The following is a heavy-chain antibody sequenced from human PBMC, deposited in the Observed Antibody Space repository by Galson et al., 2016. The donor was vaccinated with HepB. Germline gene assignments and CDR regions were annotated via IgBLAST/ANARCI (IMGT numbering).Heavy chain of an antibody. CDR2: ISGSGGTT. CDR1: GFTFSSYA. Sequence: SCAASGFTFSSYALSWVRQAPGKGLEWVSVISGSGGTTYYADSVKGRFTISRDNSKNALYLQMNSLRAEDTAVYYCAREPNYDFWSGHPFDYWGQGTLVTVSS. J-gene: IGHJ4*02. D-gene: IGHD3-3*01. CDR3: AREPNYDFWSGHPFDY. V-gene: IGHV3-23*01.